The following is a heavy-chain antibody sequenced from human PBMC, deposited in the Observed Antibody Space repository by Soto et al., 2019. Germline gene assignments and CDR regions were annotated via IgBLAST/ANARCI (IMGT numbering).Heavy chain of an antibody. J-gene: IGHJ4*02. V-gene: IGHV1-46*03. D-gene: IGHD6-19*01. CDR3: VIGPLPLIAVAGRILDY. CDR2: INPSGGST. CDR1: GYTFTSYY. Sequence: QVQLVQSGAEVKKPGASVKVSCKASGYTFTSYYMHWVRQAPGQGLEWMGIINPSGGSTSYAQKFQGRVTMTRDTSTSTVYMELSSLRSEDTAVYYCVIGPLPLIAVAGRILDYWGQGTLVTVSS.